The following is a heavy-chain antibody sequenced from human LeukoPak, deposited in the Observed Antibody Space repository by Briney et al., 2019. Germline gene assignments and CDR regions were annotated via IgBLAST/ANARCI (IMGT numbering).Heavy chain of an antibody. CDR3: ARKDLGSYYYYYGMDV. D-gene: IGHD1-26*01. Sequence: GASVKVSCKASGYTFTSYAMHWVRQAPGQRLEWMGWINAGNGNTKYSQKFQGRVTITRDTSASTAYMELSSLRSEDTAVYYCARKDLGSYYYYYGMDVWGQGTTVTVSS. V-gene: IGHV1-3*01. J-gene: IGHJ6*02. CDR1: GYTFTSYA. CDR2: INAGNGNT.